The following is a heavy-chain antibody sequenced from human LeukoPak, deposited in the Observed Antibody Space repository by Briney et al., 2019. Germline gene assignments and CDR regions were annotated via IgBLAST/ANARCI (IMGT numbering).Heavy chain of an antibody. CDR3: VRSKSGTYGWFDP. D-gene: IGHD4-17*01. CDR1: GGSVSGYY. Sequence: SETLSLTCTVSGGSVSGYYWSWIRQPPGKGLEWIGYIYYTGSTNYNPSLKSRVTISVDTSQNQFSLKVSSVTAADTAVYYCVRSKSGTYGWFDPWGQGTLVTVSS. CDR2: IYYTGST. V-gene: IGHV4-59*02. J-gene: IGHJ5*02.